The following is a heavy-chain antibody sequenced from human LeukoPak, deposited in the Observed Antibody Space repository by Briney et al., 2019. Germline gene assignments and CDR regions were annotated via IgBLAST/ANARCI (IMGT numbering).Heavy chain of an antibody. CDR2: IYYSGST. V-gene: IGHV4-59*08. CDR1: GDSISSYY. Sequence: SETLSLTCTVSGDSISSYYWSWIRQPPGKGLEWIVYIYYSGSTNYNPSLKSRVTISVDTSKNQFSLKLSSVTAADTAVYYCASLYSGYAIDYWGQGTLVTVSS. CDR3: ASLYSGYAIDY. D-gene: IGHD5-12*01. J-gene: IGHJ4*02.